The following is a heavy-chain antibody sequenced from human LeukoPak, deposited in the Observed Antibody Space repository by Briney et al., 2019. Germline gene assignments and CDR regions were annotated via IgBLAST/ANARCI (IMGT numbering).Heavy chain of an antibody. Sequence: SETLSLTCAVYGGSFSGYYWSWIRQPPGKGLEWIGEINHSGSTNYNPSLKSRVTISVDTSKNQFSLKLSSVTAADTAVYYCASLKRVWFRELSAYYYYMDVWGKGTTVTISS. V-gene: IGHV4-34*01. CDR2: INHSGST. CDR3: ASLKRVWFRELSAYYYYMDV. D-gene: IGHD3-10*01. CDR1: GGSFSGYY. J-gene: IGHJ6*03.